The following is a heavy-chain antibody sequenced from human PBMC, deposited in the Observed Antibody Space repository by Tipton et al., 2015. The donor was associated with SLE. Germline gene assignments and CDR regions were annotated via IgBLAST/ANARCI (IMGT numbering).Heavy chain of an antibody. V-gene: IGHV4-39*07. CDR1: GGSISSHY. Sequence: TLSLTCNVSGGSISSHYWGWIRQPPGKGLEWIGSIYYSGSTYYNPSLKSRVTISVDTSNNQLSLKLSSVTAADTAVYYCARGGSLEARRDRAFYFDHWGQGTLVTVSS. CDR3: ARGGSLEARRDRAFYFDH. CDR2: IYYSGST. D-gene: IGHD3-22*01. J-gene: IGHJ4*02.